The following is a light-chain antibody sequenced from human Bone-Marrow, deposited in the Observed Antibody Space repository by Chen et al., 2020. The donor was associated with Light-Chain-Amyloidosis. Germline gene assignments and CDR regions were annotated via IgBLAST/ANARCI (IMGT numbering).Light chain of an antibody. CDR1: QRILYTSNNENY. CDR2: WAS. Sequence: DIVVTQSTDSLAVSLGERATINCKSSQRILYTSNNENYLAWYQQKPGQPPKLLIYWASTRASWVPDRFSGSGSGTDFTLTISSLRAEDVAVYFCQQYYTPPLTFGGGTKVEI. V-gene: IGKV4-1*01. CDR3: QQYYTPPLT. J-gene: IGKJ4*01.